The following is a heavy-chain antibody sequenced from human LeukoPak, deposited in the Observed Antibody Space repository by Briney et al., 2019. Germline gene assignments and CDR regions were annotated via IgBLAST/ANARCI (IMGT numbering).Heavy chain of an antibody. CDR1: GGSISSYY. CDR3: AKDLSSAITSALVLDV. V-gene: IGHV4-4*07. D-gene: IGHD3-22*01. J-gene: IGHJ6*02. Sequence: SETLSLTCTVSGGSISSYYWSWIRQPAGKGLEWIGRIYTSGSTNYNPSLKSRVTMSVDTSKNQFSLKLSSVTAADTAVYYCAKDLSSAITSALVLDVWGQGATVIVSS. CDR2: IYTSGST.